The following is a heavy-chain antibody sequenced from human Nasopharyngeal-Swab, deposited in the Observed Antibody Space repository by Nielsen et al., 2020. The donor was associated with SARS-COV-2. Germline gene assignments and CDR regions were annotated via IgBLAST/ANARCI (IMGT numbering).Heavy chain of an antibody. D-gene: IGHD3-3*01. J-gene: IGHJ6*02. CDR3: ARDGLDYDFWSAHFMDV. Sequence: GGSLRLSCAASGFTFSSYGMHWVRQAPGKGLEWVAVISYDGSNKYYADSVKGRFTISRDNSKNSLYLQMNSLRAEDTAVYYCARDGLDYDFWSAHFMDVWGQGTTVTVSS. CDR2: ISYDGSNK. CDR1: GFTFSSYG. V-gene: IGHV3-30*03.